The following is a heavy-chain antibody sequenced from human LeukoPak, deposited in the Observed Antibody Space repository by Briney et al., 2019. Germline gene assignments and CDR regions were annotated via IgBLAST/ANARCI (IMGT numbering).Heavy chain of an antibody. CDR1: GGTFSSYT. CDR2: INTNTGNP. J-gene: IGHJ5*01. D-gene: IGHD3-16*02. Sequence: GASVKVSCEASGGTFSSYTISWVRQAPGQGLEWMGWINTNTGNPAYAQGFTGRFVFSLDTSVSTAYLQISSLKAEDTAVYYCARAYQPLGGLSFPDSWGQGTLVTVSS. CDR3: ARAYQPLGGLSFPDS. V-gene: IGHV7-4-1*02.